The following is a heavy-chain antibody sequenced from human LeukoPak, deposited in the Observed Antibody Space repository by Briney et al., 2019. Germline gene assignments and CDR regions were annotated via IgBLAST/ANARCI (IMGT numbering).Heavy chain of an antibody. CDR3: ATVLLLGYCSGGSCSGTHAFGI. J-gene: IGHJ3*02. CDR2: FDPEDGET. V-gene: IGHV1-24*01. D-gene: IGHD2-15*01. CDR1: GYTLTELS. Sequence: ASVKVSCKVSGYTLTELSMHWVRQAPGKGLEWMGGFDPEDGETIYAQKFQGRVTMTEDTSTDTAYMELSSLRSEDTAVYYCATVLLLGYCSGGSCSGTHAFGIWGQGTMVTVSS.